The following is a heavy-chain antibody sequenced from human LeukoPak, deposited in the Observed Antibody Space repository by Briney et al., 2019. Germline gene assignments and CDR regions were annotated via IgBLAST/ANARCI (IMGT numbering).Heavy chain of an antibody. CDR3: AREHRDEIDY. CDR2: FDPEDGET. Sequence: ASVKVSCKVSGYTLTELSMHWVRQAPGKGLEWMGGFDPEDGETIYAQKFQGRVTMTTDTSTSTAYMELRSLRSDDTAVYYCAREHRDEIDYRGQGTLVTVSS. J-gene: IGHJ4*02. V-gene: IGHV1-24*01. CDR1: GYTLTELS.